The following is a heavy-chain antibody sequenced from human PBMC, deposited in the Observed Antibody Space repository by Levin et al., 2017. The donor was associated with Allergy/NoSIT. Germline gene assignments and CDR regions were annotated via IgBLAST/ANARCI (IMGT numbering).Heavy chain of an antibody. CDR1: GGSISSSSYY. CDR3: ARHRVATMGEFDY. D-gene: IGHD5-12*01. J-gene: IGHJ4*02. V-gene: IGHV4-39*01. CDR2: IYYSGST. Sequence: ASETLSLTCTVSGGSISSSSYYWGWIRQPPGKGLEWIGSIYYSGSTYYNPSLKSRVTISVDTSKNQFSLKLSSVTAADTAVYYCARHRVATMGEFDYWGQGTLVTVSS.